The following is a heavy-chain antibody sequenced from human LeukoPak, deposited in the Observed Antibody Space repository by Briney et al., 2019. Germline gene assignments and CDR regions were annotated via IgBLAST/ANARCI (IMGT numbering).Heavy chain of an antibody. CDR2: ISNDGNCK. Sequence: GRSLTLSCAASGFTFSNHGMHWVRQAPGKGLEWVAVISNDGNCKLYGDSVKGRVTISRDNSENTLYLQMNSLKTEDTAVYYCAKDRAFQAAGVTDYWGQGTLVTVSS. CDR1: GFTFSNHG. J-gene: IGHJ4*02. CDR3: AKDRAFQAAGVTDY. V-gene: IGHV3-30*18. D-gene: IGHD3-10*01.